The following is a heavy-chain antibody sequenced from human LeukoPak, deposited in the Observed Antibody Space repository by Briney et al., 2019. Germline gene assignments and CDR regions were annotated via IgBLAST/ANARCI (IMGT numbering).Heavy chain of an antibody. CDR3: AAPTTPQPDYYGMDV. J-gene: IGHJ6*02. CDR1: GFTFTSSA. V-gene: IGHV1-58*01. Sequence: ASVKVSCKASGFTFTSSAVQWVRQARGQRLEWIGWIVVGSGNTNYAQKFQERVTITRDMSTSTACMELSSLRSEDTAVYYCAAPTTPQPDYYGMDVWGQGTTVTVSS. D-gene: IGHD2-15*01. CDR2: IVVGSGNT.